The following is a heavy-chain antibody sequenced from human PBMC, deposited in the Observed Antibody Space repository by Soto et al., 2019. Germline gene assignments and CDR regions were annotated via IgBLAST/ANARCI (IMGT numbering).Heavy chain of an antibody. J-gene: IGHJ5*02. CDR3: ARFLGYCSGGSCYSSRFDP. CDR2: INPNSGGT. V-gene: IGHV1-2*04. D-gene: IGHD2-15*01. CDR1: GYTFTGYY. Sequence: GASVKVSCKASGYTFTGYYMHWVRQAPGQGLEWMGWINPNSGGTNYAQKFQGWVTMTRDTSISTAYMELSRLRSDDTAVYYCARFLGYCSGGSCYSSRFDPWGQGTLVTVSS.